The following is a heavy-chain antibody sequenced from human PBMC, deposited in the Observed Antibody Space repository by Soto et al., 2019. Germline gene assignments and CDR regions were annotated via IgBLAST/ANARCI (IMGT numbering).Heavy chain of an antibody. V-gene: IGHV4-30-2*01. CDR2: IYHSGST. Sequence: SETLSLTCAVSGGSISSGCYSWSWIRQPPGKGLEWIGYIYHSGSTYYNPSLKSRVTISVDRSKNQFSLKLTSVTAADTAVYYCATAPGPYWGQGTLVTVSS. J-gene: IGHJ4*02. CDR3: ATAPGPY. CDR1: GGSISSGCYS.